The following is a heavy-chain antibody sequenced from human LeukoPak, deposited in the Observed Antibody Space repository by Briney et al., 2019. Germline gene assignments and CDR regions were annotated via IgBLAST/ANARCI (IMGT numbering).Heavy chain of an antibody. CDR1: GFSISDHH. J-gene: IGHJ4*02. CDR3: VRLVTTGSGWYHFDN. Sequence: GSLRLSCSGTGFSISDHHMDWVRQAPGKGLEWIGRSATTKPNSCTTQYAASVRGRFTISRDDSQNSLYLHLNSLQTEDTAVYYCVRLVTTGSGWYHFDNWGLGTLVTVSS. CDR2: SATTKPNSCTT. V-gene: IGHV3-72*01. D-gene: IGHD1-1*01.